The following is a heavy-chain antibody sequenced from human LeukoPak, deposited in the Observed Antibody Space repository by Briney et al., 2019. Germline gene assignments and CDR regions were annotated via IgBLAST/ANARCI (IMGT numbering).Heavy chain of an antibody. J-gene: IGHJ6*02. Sequence: PGGSLRLTCAASGFTFSTYAMNWVRQAPGKGLEWVSTICGSGDTTYYADSVKGRFTISRDNYKNTLFLQMDSLRAEDTAVFYCARYCSRSTCQGSSYYFGMDVWGQGTTVTVSS. CDR3: ARYCSRSTCQGSSYYFGMDV. CDR1: GFTFSTYA. CDR2: ICGSGDTT. V-gene: IGHV3-23*01. D-gene: IGHD2-15*01.